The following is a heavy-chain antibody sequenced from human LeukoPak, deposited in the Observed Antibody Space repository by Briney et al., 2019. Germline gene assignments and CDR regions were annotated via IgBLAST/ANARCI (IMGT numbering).Heavy chain of an antibody. J-gene: IGHJ6*02. D-gene: IGHD6-19*01. CDR1: GGSISSYY. Sequence: ETLSLTCTVSGGSISSYYWSWIRQPPGKGLEWVSVIYSGGSTYYADSVKGRFTISRDNSKNTLYLQMNSLRAEDTAVYYCARDSPSKYSSGWYPYYYGMDVWGQGTTVTVSS. V-gene: IGHV3-66*01. CDR3: ARDSPSKYSSGWYPYYYGMDV. CDR2: IYSGGST.